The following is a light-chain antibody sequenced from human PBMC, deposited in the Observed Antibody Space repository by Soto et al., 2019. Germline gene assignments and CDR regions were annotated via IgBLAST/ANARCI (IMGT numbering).Light chain of an antibody. Sequence: EIVLTQSPGTLSLSPGERATLSCRASQSIDNNHLAWYQQKPGQAPRLLIYDASNRATGIPARFSGSGSGTDFTLTISSLEPEDFAVYYCQQRSSWPLTFGGGTKVDIK. CDR3: QQRSSWPLT. J-gene: IGKJ4*01. CDR2: DAS. V-gene: IGKV3-11*01. CDR1: QSIDNNH.